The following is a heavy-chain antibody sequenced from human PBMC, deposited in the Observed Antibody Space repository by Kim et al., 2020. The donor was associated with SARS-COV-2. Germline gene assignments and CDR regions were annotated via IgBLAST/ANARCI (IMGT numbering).Heavy chain of an antibody. V-gene: IGHV3-33*01. CDR2: VWCDGRDT. J-gene: IGHJ3*02. Sequence: WGSLRLSCVASGFTFTNYGIHWVRQAPGKGLEWVAVVWCDGRDTAYADSVKGRFTTSRENSKNTLWLQMSSLRAEDTAVYYCTTFDMWGQGTMVTVSS. CDR3: TTFDM. CDR1: GFTFTNYG.